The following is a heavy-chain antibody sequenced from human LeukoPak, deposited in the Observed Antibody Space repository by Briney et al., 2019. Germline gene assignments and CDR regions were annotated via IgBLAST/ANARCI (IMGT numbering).Heavy chain of an antibody. J-gene: IGHJ4*02. CDR3: ARESQRITLVRGVADVFDY. D-gene: IGHD3-10*01. V-gene: IGHV4-4*02. Sequence: SETLSLTCAVSGGSISSSNWWSWVRQPPGKGLEWIGEIYHSGSTNYNPSLKSRVTISVDTSKNQFSLKLNSVTAADTAVYYCARESQRITLVRGVADVFDYWGQGTLVTVSS. CDR1: GGSISSSNW. CDR2: IYHSGST.